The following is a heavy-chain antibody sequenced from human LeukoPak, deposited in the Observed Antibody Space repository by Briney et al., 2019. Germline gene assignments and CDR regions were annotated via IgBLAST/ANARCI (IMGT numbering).Heavy chain of an antibody. CDR2: ISTYNGNT. D-gene: IGHD3-10*01. CDR3: GRALFGGSGIYTPFSY. V-gene: IGHV1-18*01. J-gene: IGHJ4*02. CDR1: GYTFNIYG. Sequence: ASVKVSCKASGYTFNIYGIIWVRQAPGQGLEWVGWISTYNGNTNYAPNIQDRVTMTTDTSTSTAYMELRSLRPDDTAVYYCGRALFGGSGIYTPFSYWGQGTLVTVSS.